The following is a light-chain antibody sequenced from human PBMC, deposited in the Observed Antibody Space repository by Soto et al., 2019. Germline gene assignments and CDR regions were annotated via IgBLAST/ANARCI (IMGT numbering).Light chain of an antibody. V-gene: IGKV3-15*01. CDR2: GAS. Sequence: EIVMTQSPATLSVSPGERATLSCRASQSLSSGLAWYQQKPGQAPRLLIYGASTRAAGFPPRFSGSGSGTEFTLTISSLQSEDFAVYYCQQYNNWPRTFGQGTKVDIK. CDR1: QSLSSG. J-gene: IGKJ1*01. CDR3: QQYNNWPRT.